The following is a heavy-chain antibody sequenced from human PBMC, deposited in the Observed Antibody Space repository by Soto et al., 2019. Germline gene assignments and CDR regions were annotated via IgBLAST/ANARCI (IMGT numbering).Heavy chain of an antibody. Sequence: PSQTLSLTCAISGDSVSSNSAAWNWIRQSPSRGLEWLGRTYFRSKWYNDYAVSVKSRITITPDTSKNQFSLQLNSVTPEDTAVYYCARVGARSGFHYMWGLDVWGQGTTVTVSS. J-gene: IGHJ6*02. CDR2: TYFRSKWYN. CDR3: ARVGARSGFHYMWGLDV. D-gene: IGHD5-12*01. V-gene: IGHV6-1*01. CDR1: GDSVSSNSAA.